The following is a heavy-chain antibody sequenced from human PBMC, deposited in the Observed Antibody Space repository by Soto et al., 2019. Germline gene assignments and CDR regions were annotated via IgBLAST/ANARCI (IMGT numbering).Heavy chain of an antibody. Sequence: PGGSLRLSCAASGFTFSSYWMSWVRQAPGKGLEWVANIKQDGSEKYYVDSVKGRFTISRDNAKNSLYLQMNSLRAEDTAVYYCTREVLRYFDWSGFDPWGQGTLVTVSS. V-gene: IGHV3-7*03. J-gene: IGHJ5*02. D-gene: IGHD3-9*01. CDR3: TREVLRYFDWSGFDP. CDR2: IKQDGSEK. CDR1: GFTFSSYW.